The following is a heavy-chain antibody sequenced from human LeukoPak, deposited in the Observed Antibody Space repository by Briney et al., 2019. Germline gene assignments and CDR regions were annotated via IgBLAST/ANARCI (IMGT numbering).Heavy chain of an antibody. CDR3: ASSGYDSSGYYPDFDY. CDR1: GYSFTSYW. V-gene: IGHV5-51*01. Sequence: GESLKISRKGSGYSFTSYWIGWVRQMPGKGLEWMGIIYPGDSDTRYSPSFQGQVTISADKSISTAYLQWSSLKASDTAMYYCASSGYDSSGYYPDFDYWGQGTLVTVSS. D-gene: IGHD3-22*01. CDR2: IYPGDSDT. J-gene: IGHJ4*02.